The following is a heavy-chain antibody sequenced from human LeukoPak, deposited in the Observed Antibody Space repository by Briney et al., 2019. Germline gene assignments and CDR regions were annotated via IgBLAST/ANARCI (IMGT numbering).Heavy chain of an antibody. J-gene: IGHJ4*02. CDR2: ISPYNGNT. V-gene: IGHV1-18*01. Sequence: ASVKVSCKPSGYTFNTYGITWVRQAPGQGLEWMGWISPYNGNTNYAQKFQGRVTLTTDTSTSTAYMELRSLRSDDTAVYYCARGPHERSGYPDDWGQGTLVTVSS. CDR3: ARGPHERSGYPDD. CDR1: GYTFNTYG. D-gene: IGHD3-22*01.